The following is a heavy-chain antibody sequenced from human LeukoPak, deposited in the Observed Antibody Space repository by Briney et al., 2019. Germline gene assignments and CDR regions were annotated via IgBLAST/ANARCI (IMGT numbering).Heavy chain of an antibody. CDR3: ARVGTTGTSGAFDI. CDR2: MNPNSGNT. Sequence: ASVKVSCKASGYTFTSYDFNWVRQATGQGLEWMGWMNPNSGNTGYAQKFQGRVTMTRNTSISTAYMELSSLRSEDTAVYYCARVGTTGTSGAFDIWGQGTMVTVSS. D-gene: IGHD1-1*01. J-gene: IGHJ3*02. CDR1: GYTFTSYD. V-gene: IGHV1-8*01.